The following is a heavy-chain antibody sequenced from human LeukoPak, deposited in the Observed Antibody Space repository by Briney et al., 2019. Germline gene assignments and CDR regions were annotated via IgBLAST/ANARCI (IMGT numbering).Heavy chain of an antibody. J-gene: IGHJ4*02. CDR3: SRDEYYYDSSGYRYFDY. Sequence: GGSLRLSCAASGFTFSSYWMSWVRQAPGKGLEWVANIKQDGSEKCYVDSVKGRFTISRDNAKNSLSLQMNSLRAEDTAVYYCSRDEYYYDSSGYRYFDYWGQGTLVTVSS. CDR1: GFTFSSYW. V-gene: IGHV3-7*01. CDR2: IKQDGSEK. D-gene: IGHD3-22*01.